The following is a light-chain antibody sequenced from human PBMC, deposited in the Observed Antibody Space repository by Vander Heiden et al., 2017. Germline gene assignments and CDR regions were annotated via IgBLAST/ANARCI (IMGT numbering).Light chain of an antibody. CDR1: KLGDKY. CDR2: QDS. CDR3: QAWDSSTAA. Sequence: SYELPQPPSVSVSPGQTASITCSGDKLGDKYACWYQQKPGQSPVLVIYQDSKRPSGIPERFSGSNSGNTATLTISGTQAMDEADYYCQAWDSSTAAFGGGTKLTVL. V-gene: IGLV3-1*01. J-gene: IGLJ2*01.